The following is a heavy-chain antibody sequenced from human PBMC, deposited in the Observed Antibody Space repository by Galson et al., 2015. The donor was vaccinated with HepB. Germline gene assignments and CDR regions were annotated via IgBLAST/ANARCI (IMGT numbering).Heavy chain of an antibody. Sequence: SVKVSCKASGYTFTSYYMHWVRQAPRQGLEWMGIINPSGGSTSYAQKLQGRVTMTRDTSTSTVYMELSSLRSEDTAVYYCARGPRGYSGYAKYFDYWGQGTLVTVSS. CDR3: ARGPRGYSGYAKYFDY. V-gene: IGHV1-46*04. CDR2: INPSGGST. J-gene: IGHJ4*02. CDR1: GYTFTSYY. D-gene: IGHD5-12*01.